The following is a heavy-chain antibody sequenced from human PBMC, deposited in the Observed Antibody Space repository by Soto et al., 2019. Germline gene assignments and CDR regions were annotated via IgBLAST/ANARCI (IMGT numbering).Heavy chain of an antibody. CDR3: ARDREGNPPLDY. V-gene: IGHV3-21*01. Sequence: TGGSLRLSCAASGFTFSSYSMNWVRQAPGKGLEWVSSISSSSSYIYYAASVKGRFTISRDNAKNSLYLQMNSLRAEDTAVYYCARDREGNPPLDYWGKGTLVTVSS. J-gene: IGHJ4*02. CDR2: ISSSSSYI. CDR1: GFTFSSYS. D-gene: IGHD4-4*01.